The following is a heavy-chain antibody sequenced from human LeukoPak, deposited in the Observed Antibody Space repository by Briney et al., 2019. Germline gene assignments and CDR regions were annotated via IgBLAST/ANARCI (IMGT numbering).Heavy chain of an antibody. D-gene: IGHD1-26*01. CDR1: GGSISSYY. Sequence: PSGTLSLTCTVSGGSISSYYWTWIRQPAGKGLEWMGRFYSTGRNNYNPPLMSGGTMSVDKTKNQFSLMLSTVTAADPAVYYCAGDQDSGSLDYWGQGTLVTVSS. CDR3: AGDQDSGSLDY. CDR2: FYSTGRN. J-gene: IGHJ4*02. V-gene: IGHV4-4*07.